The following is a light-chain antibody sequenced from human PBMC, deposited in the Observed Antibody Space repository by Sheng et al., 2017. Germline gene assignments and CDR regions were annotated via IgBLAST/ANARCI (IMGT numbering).Light chain of an antibody. Sequence: SYELIQPPSVSVSPGQTAYITCSGDKLGDKYASWYQQKPGQSPVLVIYEDKRRPSGIPERFYGSNSGNTATLTISGTQAMDEADYYCQAWDDSVIFGGGTKLTVL. CDR1: KLGDKY. J-gene: IGLJ2*01. CDR2: EDK. V-gene: IGLV3-1*01. CDR3: QAWDDSVI.